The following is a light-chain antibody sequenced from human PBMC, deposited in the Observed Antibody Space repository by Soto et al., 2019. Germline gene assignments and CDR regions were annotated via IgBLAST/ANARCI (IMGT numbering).Light chain of an antibody. J-gene: IGLJ2*01. V-gene: IGLV2-23*02. Sequence: QSALTQPASVSGSPGQSITISCTGTSSDVGSHNFVSWYQQRPGKAPKIMIFEVTKRPSGVSSRFSASKSGNTASLTISGVQAEDEADYYCCSYAGTTTWVFGGGTKLTVL. CDR2: EVT. CDR1: SSDVGSHNF. CDR3: CSYAGTTTWV.